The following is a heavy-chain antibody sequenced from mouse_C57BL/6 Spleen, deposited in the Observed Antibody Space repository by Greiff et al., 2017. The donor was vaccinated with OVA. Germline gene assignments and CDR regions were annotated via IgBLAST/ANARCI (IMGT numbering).Heavy chain of an antibody. V-gene: IGHV3-1*01. J-gene: IGHJ3*01. CDR3: ARGGTLAWFAY. D-gene: IGHD3-3*01. Sequence: EVQLVESGPGMVKPSQSLSLTCTVTGYSITSGYDWHWIRHFPGNKLEWMGYISYSGSTNYNPSLKSRISITHDTSKNHVFLKLNSVTTEDTATYYCARGGTLAWFAYWGQGTLVTVSA. CDR2: ISYSGST. CDR1: GYSITSGYD.